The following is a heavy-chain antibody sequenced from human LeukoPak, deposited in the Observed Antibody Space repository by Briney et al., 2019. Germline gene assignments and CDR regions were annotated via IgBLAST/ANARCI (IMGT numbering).Heavy chain of an antibody. CDR2: IGTAGDT. V-gene: IGHV3-13*01. CDR1: GFTFSSYS. CDR3: ARGGIRAYYYYGMDV. Sequence: PGGSLRLSCAASGFTFSSYSMDWVRQAPGKGLEWVSAIGTAGDTYYPGSVKGRFTISRENAKNSLYLQMNSLRAGDTAVYYCARGGIRAYYYYGMDVWGQGTTVTVSS. J-gene: IGHJ6*02. D-gene: IGHD1-14*01.